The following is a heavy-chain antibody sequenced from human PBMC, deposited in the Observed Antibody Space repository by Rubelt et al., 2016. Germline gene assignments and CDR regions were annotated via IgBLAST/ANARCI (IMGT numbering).Heavy chain of an antibody. CDR3: ATGTTVTTGLAY. Sequence: QLQLQESGPGLVKPSETLSLTCTVSGASISSSSYYWGWVRQPPGKGLEWSANIYYSGTTYYNPSLTSRGTISGDTSKSQFSLKLSSVTAADTAVYYCATGTTVTTGLAYWGQGTLVTVSS. V-gene: IGHV4-39*01. J-gene: IGHJ4*02. CDR1: GASISSSSYY. CDR2: IYYSGTT. D-gene: IGHD4-17*01.